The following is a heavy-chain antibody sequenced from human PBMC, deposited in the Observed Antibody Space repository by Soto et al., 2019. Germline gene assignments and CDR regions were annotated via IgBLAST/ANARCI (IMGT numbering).Heavy chain of an antibody. J-gene: IGHJ4*02. V-gene: IGHV1-69*01. Sequence: QVQLVQSGAEIKKPGSSVRVSCEASGGNFIDYAFSWVRQAPGQGLEWMGGTVPVSGIEDYAQKFQGRITFTADESARTAYMELRSLKSQDTAVYYCVRDSGAKLSSSWGQGTLVTVSS. CDR1: GGNFIDYA. CDR3: VRDSGAKLSSS. CDR2: TVPVSGIE. D-gene: IGHD2-2*01.